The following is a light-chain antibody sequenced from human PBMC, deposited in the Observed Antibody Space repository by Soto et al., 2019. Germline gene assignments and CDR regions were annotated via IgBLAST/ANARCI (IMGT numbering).Light chain of an antibody. V-gene: IGLV2-14*03. J-gene: IGLJ1*01. CDR2: DVS. CDR1: ISDVSGYNF. CDR3: SSYTSSNTHV. Sequence: QSVVTQPASVSGSPGQSITISCTGTISDVSGYNFVSWYQQYPGEAPKRMIYDVSNRPSGVSNRFSGSKSGNTAYLTISELRAGDEDDYYCSSYTSSNTHVFGTGTKVTVL.